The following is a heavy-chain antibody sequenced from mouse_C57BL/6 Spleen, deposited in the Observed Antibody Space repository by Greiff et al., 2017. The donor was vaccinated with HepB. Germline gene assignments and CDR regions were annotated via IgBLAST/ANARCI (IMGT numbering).Heavy chain of an antibody. CDR3: ARSIYYDYDEEAWFAY. V-gene: IGHV1-7*01. CDR1: GYTFTSYW. D-gene: IGHD2-4*01. CDR2: INPSSGYT. Sequence: QVHVKQSGAELAKPGASVKLSCKASGYTFTSYWMHWVKQRPGQGLEWIGYINPSSGYTKYNQKFKDKATLTADKSSSTAYMQLSSLTYEDSAVYYCARSIYYDYDEEAWFAYWGQGTLVTVSA. J-gene: IGHJ3*01.